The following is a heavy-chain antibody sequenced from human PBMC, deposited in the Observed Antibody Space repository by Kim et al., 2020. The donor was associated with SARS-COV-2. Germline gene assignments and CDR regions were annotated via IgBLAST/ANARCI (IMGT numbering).Heavy chain of an antibody. CDR2: ISYDGSNK. D-gene: IGHD3-3*01. CDR1: GFTFSSYG. J-gene: IGHJ6*01. CDR3: AKLNNPITIFGVVPDYG. V-gene: IGHV3-30*18. Sequence: GGSLRLSCAASGFTFSSYGMHWVRQAPGKGLEWVAVISYDGSNKYYADSVKGRFTISRDNSKNTLYLQMNSLRAEDTAVYYCAKLNNPITIFGVVPDYG.